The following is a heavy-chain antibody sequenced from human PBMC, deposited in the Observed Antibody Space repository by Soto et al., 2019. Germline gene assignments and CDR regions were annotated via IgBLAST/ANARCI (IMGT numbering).Heavy chain of an antibody. D-gene: IGHD6-13*01. CDR2: ISGSGGST. CDR3: AAAGTSYYGLDV. CDR1: GFTFSSYA. J-gene: IGHJ6*02. V-gene: IGHV3-23*01. Sequence: EVQLLESRGGLVQPGGSLRLSCAASGFTFSSYAMSWVRQAPGKGLEWVSAISGSGGSTYYADSVKGRFTISRDKSKNTLYLQMNRLRAEDTAVYYCAAAGTSYYGLDVWGQGTTVTVSS.